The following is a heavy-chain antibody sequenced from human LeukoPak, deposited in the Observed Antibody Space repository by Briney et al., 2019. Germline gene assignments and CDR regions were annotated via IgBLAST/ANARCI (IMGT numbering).Heavy chain of an antibody. CDR1: GYTLTELS. CDR3: ATVPNLRYFDWLLSSFDY. V-gene: IGHV1-24*01. Sequence: ASVKVSCKVSGYTLTELSMHWVRQAPGKGLEWMGGFDPEDGETIYAQKFQGRVTMTEDTSTDTAHMELSSLRSEDTAVYYCATVPNLRYFDWLLSSFDYWGQGTLVTVSS. CDR2: FDPEDGET. J-gene: IGHJ4*02. D-gene: IGHD3-9*01.